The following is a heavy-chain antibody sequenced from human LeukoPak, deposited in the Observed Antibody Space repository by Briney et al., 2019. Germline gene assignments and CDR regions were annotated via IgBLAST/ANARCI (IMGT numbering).Heavy chain of an antibody. D-gene: IGHD3-10*01. J-gene: IGHJ5*02. CDR1: GGSISGYY. CDR3: ARESTGFGEFVWFDP. Sequence: SETLSLTCTVSGGSISGYYWSWIRPPPGKGLEWMGHNYYSGSTKYNPSLKSRVTISVDTSKNQFSLKLSSVTAADTAVYYCARESTGFGEFVWFDPWGQGTLVTVSS. CDR2: NYYSGST. V-gene: IGHV4-59*01.